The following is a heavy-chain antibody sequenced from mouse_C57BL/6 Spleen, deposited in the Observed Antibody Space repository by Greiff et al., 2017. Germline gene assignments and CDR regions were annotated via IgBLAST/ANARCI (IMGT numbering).Heavy chain of an antibody. J-gene: IGHJ3*01. Sequence: QVQLQQPGAELVMPGASVKLSCKASGYTFTSYWMHWVKQRPGQGVEWIGEIDPSDSYTNYNQKFKGKSTLTVDKSSSTAYMQLSSLTSEDSAVYYCARSYSTWFAYWGQGTLVTVSA. V-gene: IGHV1-69*01. CDR3: ARSYSTWFAY. CDR1: GYTFTSYW. CDR2: IDPSDSYT. D-gene: IGHD2-5*01.